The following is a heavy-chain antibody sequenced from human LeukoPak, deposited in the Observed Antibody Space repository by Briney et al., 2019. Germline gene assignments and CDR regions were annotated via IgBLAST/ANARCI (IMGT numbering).Heavy chain of an antibody. Sequence: SETLSLTCTVSDDSISDYYRGWIRQPPGKGLEWIGYFYNSGRSTYNPSLKSRVTISADMSKNHFSLKLNSVTTADTAVHYCTRGAGWLIDYWGQGILVTVSS. CDR3: TRGAGWLIDY. CDR1: DDSISDYY. D-gene: IGHD3-16*01. J-gene: IGHJ4*02. V-gene: IGHV4-59*01. CDR2: FYNSGRS.